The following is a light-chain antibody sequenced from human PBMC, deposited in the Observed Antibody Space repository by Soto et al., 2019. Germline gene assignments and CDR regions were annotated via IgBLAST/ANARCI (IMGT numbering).Light chain of an antibody. CDR2: ATS. V-gene: IGKV1-17*01. J-gene: IGKJ4*01. CDR1: QGVRND. CDR3: LQHNSYPLT. Sequence: DIHVTRSPSSLSLSGVDIGTFSFRARQGVRNDLGWYQQKPGKAPKRLIYATSSLESGVPSRFSGSGSGTDFTLTISSLQPEDFATYYCLQHNSYPLTFGRGTKVDIK.